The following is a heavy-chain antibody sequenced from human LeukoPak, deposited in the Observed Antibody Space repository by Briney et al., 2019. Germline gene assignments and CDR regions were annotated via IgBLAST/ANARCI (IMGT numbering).Heavy chain of an antibody. D-gene: IGHD1-7*01. CDR3: ARDIWNYYFDY. CDR2: IYYTGSI. Sequence: SETLSLTCTVSGGSISRNYWSWIRKPPGKGLQWIGYIYYTGSINYNPSLKSRVTISLDTSKNQFSLNLSSVSAPDTAVYYCARDIWNYYFDYWGRGTLVSVSS. V-gene: IGHV4-59*12. J-gene: IGHJ4*02. CDR1: GGSISRNY.